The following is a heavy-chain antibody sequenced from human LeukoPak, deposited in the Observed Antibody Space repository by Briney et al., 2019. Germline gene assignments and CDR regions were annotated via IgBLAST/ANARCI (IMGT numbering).Heavy chain of an antibody. CDR2: ISGSGGST. Sequence: GGSLRLSCAASGFTFSSYWMHWVRQAPGKGLEWVSAISGSGGSTYYADSVKGRFTISRDNSKNTLYLQMNSLRAEDTAVYYCAKGSGSGYYYYYYMDVWGKGTTVTVSS. V-gene: IGHV3-23*01. D-gene: IGHD3-10*01. CDR1: GFTFSSYW. J-gene: IGHJ6*03. CDR3: AKGSGSGYYYYYYMDV.